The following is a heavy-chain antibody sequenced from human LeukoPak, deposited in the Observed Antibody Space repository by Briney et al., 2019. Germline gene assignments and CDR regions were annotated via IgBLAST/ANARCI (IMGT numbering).Heavy chain of an antibody. CDR3: ATGSASQTSDAFDI. V-gene: IGHV4-61*08. Sequence: SGTLSLTCTVSGGSISSGGYYWSWIRQPPGKGLEWIGYIHYTGSTYDNPSLKSRVTMSVDRSKNQFSLRLTSVTAADTAVYYCATGSASQTSDAFDIWGHGTMVTVSS. CDR1: GGSISSGGYY. J-gene: IGHJ3*02. D-gene: IGHD6-6*01. CDR2: IHYTGST.